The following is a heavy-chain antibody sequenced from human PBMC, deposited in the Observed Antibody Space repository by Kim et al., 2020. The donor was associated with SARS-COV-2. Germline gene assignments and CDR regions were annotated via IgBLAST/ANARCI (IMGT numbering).Heavy chain of an antibody. Sequence: YAESVKDRFTTSRDNSKNTLYLQMNSLRAEDTAVYYCARAVGANYYYGMDVWGQGTTVTVSS. V-gene: IGHV3-30*01. CDR3: ARAVGANYYYGMDV. D-gene: IGHD1-26*01. J-gene: IGHJ6*02.